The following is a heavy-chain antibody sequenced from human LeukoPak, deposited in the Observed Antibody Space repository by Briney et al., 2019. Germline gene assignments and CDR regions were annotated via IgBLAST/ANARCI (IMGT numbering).Heavy chain of an antibody. CDR1: GYTLTELS. J-gene: IGHJ4*02. V-gene: IGHV1-24*01. D-gene: IGHD1-7*01. CDR2: FDPEDGET. CDR3: ATGRRGDTLELRGLLDY. Sequence: ASVKVSCKVSGYTLTELSMHWVRQAPGKGLEWMGGFDPEDGETIYAQKFQGRVTMTEDTSTDTAYMELSSLRSEDTAVYYCATGRRGDTLELRGLLDYWGQGTLVTVSS.